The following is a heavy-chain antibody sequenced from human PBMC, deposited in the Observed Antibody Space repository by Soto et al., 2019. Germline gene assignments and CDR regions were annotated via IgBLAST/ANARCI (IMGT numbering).Heavy chain of an antibody. CDR3: TTEWGSIPVAGSAAFAF. D-gene: IGHD6-19*01. CDR1: GGTFSKSA. J-gene: IGHJ3*01. Sequence: QVQLVQSGAEVKKPGSSVKVSCKASGGTFSKSALSWVRQAPGQGLEWVGGIVPMFQTQVYAQRFEDRVTLTADESTSTAHLELHSLTSEDTAIYFCTTEWGSIPVAGSAAFAFLGRGTMVSVSS. CDR2: IVPMFQTQ. V-gene: IGHV1-69*01.